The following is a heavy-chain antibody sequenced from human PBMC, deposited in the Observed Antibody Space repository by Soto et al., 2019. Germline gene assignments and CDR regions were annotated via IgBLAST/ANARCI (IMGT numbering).Heavy chain of an antibody. V-gene: IGHV3-23*01. J-gene: IGHJ4*02. CDR1: GFTFSSYA. CDR3: AKDHRFPGPPRYFDY. Sequence: GGSLRLSCAASGFTFSSYAMSWVRQAPGKGLEWVSAISGSGGSTYYADSVKGRFTISRDNSKNTLYLQMNSLRAEDTAVYHCAKDHRFPGPPRYFDYWGQGTLVTVSS. CDR2: ISGSGGST.